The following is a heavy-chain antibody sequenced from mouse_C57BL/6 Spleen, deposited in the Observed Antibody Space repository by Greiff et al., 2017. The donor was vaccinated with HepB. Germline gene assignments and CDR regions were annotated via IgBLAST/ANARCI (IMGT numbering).Heavy chain of an antibody. Sequence: EVKVVESGGDLVKPGGSLKLSCAASGFTFSSYGMSWVRQTPDKRLEWVATISSGGSYTYYPDSVKGRFTISRDNAKNTVYLQMSSLKSEDTAMYYCAKEGVYDGYSSFAYWGQGTLVTVSA. V-gene: IGHV5-6*01. J-gene: IGHJ3*01. CDR1: GFTFSSYG. CDR2: ISSGGSYT. D-gene: IGHD2-3*01. CDR3: AKEGVYDGYSSFAY.